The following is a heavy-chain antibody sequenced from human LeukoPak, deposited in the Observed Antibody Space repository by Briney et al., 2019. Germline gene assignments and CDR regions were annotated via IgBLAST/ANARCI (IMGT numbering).Heavy chain of an antibody. J-gene: IGHJ5*02. CDR1: GGSISSGGYY. CDR2: IYYPGST. Sequence: TLSLTCTVSGGSISSGGYYWSWIRQHPGKGLEWIVNIYYPGSTYYNPSLKSRVTISVDTSKNQFSLKLSFVTAADTAVYYCARMGRVLWFGELRGWFDPWGQGTLVTVSS. CDR3: ARMGRVLWFGELRGWFDP. D-gene: IGHD3-10*01. V-gene: IGHV4-31*03.